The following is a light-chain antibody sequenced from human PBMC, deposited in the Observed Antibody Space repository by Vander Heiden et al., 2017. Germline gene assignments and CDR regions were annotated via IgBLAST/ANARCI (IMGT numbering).Light chain of an antibody. CDR2: TAS. CDR1: QSISSY. J-gene: IGKJ3*01. V-gene: IGKV1-39*01. Sequence: DIQMTQSPSSLSASVGDRVTITCRTSQSISSYLNWYQQKPGKAPKLLIYTASRLQSGVPSRFSGSGFGTDFTLTISSLQPEDFASYYCQQIDSNPFFTFGHGTKVDIK. CDR3: QQIDSNPFFT.